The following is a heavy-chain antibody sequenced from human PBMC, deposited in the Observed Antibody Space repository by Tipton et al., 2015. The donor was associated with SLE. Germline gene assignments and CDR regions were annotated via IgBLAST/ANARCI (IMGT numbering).Heavy chain of an antibody. CDR3: ARRGRWAHVKWFDP. D-gene: IGHD3-10*01. CDR2: IYHIGNT. J-gene: IGHJ5*02. V-gene: IGHV4-39*01. CDR1: GGFISSNDYV. Sequence: LRLSCTVSGGFISSNDYVWGWIRQSPERGLEWIGNIYHIGNTYYNSSLKSRVSISVDTFNNQFFLALRSVTAADTAVYYCARRGRWAHVKWFDPWGQGTPVTVSS.